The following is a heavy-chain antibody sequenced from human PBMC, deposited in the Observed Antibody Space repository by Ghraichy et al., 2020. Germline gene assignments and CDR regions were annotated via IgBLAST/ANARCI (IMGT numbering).Heavy chain of an antibody. CDR2: IYYSGST. D-gene: IGHD2-15*01. CDR1: GGSISSYY. CDR3: ASQTSSGGSPGAFY. Sequence: ETLSLTCTVSGGSISSYYWSWIRQPPGKGLEWIGYIYYSGSTNYNPSLKSRVTISVDTSKNQFSLKLSSVTAADTAVYYCASQTSSGGSPGAFYWGQGTLVTVSS. V-gene: IGHV4-59*01. J-gene: IGHJ4*02.